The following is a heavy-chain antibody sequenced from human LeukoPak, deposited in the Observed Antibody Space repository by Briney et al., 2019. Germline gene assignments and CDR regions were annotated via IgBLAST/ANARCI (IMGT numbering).Heavy chain of an antibody. Sequence: SGGSLRLSCAVSGLTLSNYGMSWVRQAPGKGLEWVSGINWNGGSTGYADSVKGRFTISRDNAKNSLYLQMNSLRAEDTALYYCVGFWSGYPSDYWGQGTLVTVSS. CDR3: VGFWSGYPSDY. J-gene: IGHJ4*02. D-gene: IGHD3-3*01. CDR2: INWNGGST. V-gene: IGHV3-20*04. CDR1: GLTLSNYG.